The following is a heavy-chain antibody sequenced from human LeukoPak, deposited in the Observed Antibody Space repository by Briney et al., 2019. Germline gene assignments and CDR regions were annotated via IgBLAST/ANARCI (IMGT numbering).Heavy chain of an antibody. CDR2: INPNSGGT. CDR1: GYTFTGYY. V-gene: IGHV1-2*06. CDR3: ARMPAGSSTTNDY. J-gene: IGHJ4*02. Sequence: EASVKVSCKASGYTFTGYYMHWVRQAPGQGLEGMGRINPNSGGTNYAQKFQGRVTTTRDTSISTAYMELSRLRSDDTAVYYCARMPAGSSTTNDYWGQGTLVTVSS. D-gene: IGHD2-2*01.